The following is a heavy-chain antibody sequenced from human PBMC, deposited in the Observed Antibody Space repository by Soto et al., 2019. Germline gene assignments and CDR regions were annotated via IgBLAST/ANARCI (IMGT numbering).Heavy chain of an antibody. D-gene: IGHD3-10*01. CDR2: ISSSGSTA. J-gene: IGHJ4*02. CDR1: GFTFSRFE. V-gene: IGHV3-48*03. CDR3: TRAAWFPYLSFY. Sequence: LRLSCAASGFTFSRFELHWGRQAPGKGLEWISYISSSGSTAYYASPVEGRFTISRDNANNSVYLQMDSLRAEDTALYYCTRAAWFPYLSFYWGQGALVTVSS.